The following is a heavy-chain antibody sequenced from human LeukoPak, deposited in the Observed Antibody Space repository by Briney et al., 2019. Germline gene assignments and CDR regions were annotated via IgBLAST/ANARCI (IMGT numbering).Heavy chain of an antibody. CDR1: CGSFSGYY. D-gene: IGHD5-18*01. Sequence: SSETLSLTCAVYCGSFSGYYWSLLRQSPGEGLGWVGEINDRGNTNSNPSLKSQVTISVDPSNNQVSLKLSSVTAADTAVYYCARGRREAAMVTRKRINWFDPWGQGTLVTVSS. V-gene: IGHV4-34*01. CDR2: INDRGNT. J-gene: IGHJ5*02. CDR3: ARGRREAAMVTRKRINWFDP.